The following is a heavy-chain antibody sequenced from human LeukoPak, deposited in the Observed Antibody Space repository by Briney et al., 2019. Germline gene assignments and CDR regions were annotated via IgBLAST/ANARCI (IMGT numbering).Heavy chain of an antibody. J-gene: IGHJ4*02. CDR2: INPSGGST. V-gene: IGHV1-46*01. Sequence: ASVKVSCKASGYTFTSYYMHWVRPAPGQGLEWMGIINPSGGSTSYAQKFQGRVTMTRDTSTSTVYMELSSLRSEDTAVYYCARGGYDILTGYHYGTFDYWGQGTLVTVSS. CDR1: GYTFTSYY. CDR3: ARGGYDILTGYHYGTFDY. D-gene: IGHD3-9*01.